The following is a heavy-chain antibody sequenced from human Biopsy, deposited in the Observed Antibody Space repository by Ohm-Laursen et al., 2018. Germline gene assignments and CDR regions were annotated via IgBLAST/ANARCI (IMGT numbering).Heavy chain of an antibody. CDR2: ISSSSDNI. CDR3: ARSRGSSGIATIYYYGMDV. V-gene: IGHV3-21*01. CDR1: GFTHSSYS. J-gene: IGHJ6*02. D-gene: IGHD3-10*01. Sequence: SLRPSCSASGFTHSSYSMNWVRQTPGKGLEWVSTISSSSDNIYYVDSVKSRFTISRDNAKNSLYLQMNSLRAEDTAVYYCARSRGSSGIATIYYYGMDVWGQGTTVTVSS.